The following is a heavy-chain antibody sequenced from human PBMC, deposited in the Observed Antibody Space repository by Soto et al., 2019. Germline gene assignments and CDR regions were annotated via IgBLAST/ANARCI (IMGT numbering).Heavy chain of an antibody. CDR1: GYTFTSYG. D-gene: IGHD3-22*01. V-gene: IGHV1-18*04. J-gene: IGHJ5*02. Sequence: ASVKVSCKASGYTFTSYGISWVRQAPGQGLEWMGWISAYNGNTNYAQKLQGRVTMTTDTSTSTAYMELRSLRSDDTAVYYLARTYYYDSSGYRYNWFDPWGQGTLVTVSS. CDR2: ISAYNGNT. CDR3: ARTYYYDSSGYRYNWFDP.